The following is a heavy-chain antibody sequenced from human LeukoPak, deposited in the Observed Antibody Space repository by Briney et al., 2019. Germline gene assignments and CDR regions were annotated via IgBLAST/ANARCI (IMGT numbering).Heavy chain of an antibody. CDR1: GGTFSRFT. V-gene: IGHV1-69*13. D-gene: IGHD3-22*01. CDR2: ITPIFGTA. CDR3: AREWGLESSGYYYAY. J-gene: IGHJ4*02. Sequence: ASVKVSCKASGGTFSRFTISWVRQAPGQGFEWMGGITPIFGTANFAQKFRGRVSITADESTSTAFMELSSLRSEDTAVYCCAREWGLESSGYYYAYWGQGTLVTVSS.